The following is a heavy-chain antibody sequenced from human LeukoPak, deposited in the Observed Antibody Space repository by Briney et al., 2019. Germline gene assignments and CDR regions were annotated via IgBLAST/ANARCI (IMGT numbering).Heavy chain of an antibody. CDR1: GCTFSSYW. V-gene: IGHV3-7*01. J-gene: IGHJ4*02. CDR2: IKQDGREK. CDR3: TRDEAAATD. D-gene: IGHD6-13*01. Sequence: GGSLRLSCAGSGCTFSSYWRSWIRQAPGKGPEWVANIKQDGREKHYVDSVKGRFSIYRDNAKNSLYLQMNSLRAEDTAIYYCTRDEAAATDWGQGTLVTVSS.